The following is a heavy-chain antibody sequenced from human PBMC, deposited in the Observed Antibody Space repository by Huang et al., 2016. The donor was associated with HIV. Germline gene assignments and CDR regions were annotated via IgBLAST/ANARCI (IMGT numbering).Heavy chain of an antibody. J-gene: IGHJ4*02. Sequence: EVQLVESGGGLVKSGGSLRLSCAASGFTFSSYSMNWVRQAPGKGREWVSSIRTGSSYIYYADSVKGRFTISRDNAKNSLFLQMKSLRAEDTAVYYCARGGGAWGIDYWGQGTLVTVSS. CDR1: GFTFSSYS. V-gene: IGHV3-21*01. D-gene: IGHD2-21*02. CDR2: IRTGSSYI. CDR3: ARGGGAWGIDY.